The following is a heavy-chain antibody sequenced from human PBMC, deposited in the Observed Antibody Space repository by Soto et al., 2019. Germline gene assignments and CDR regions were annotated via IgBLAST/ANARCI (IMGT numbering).Heavy chain of an antibody. D-gene: IGHD6-19*01. V-gene: IGHV3-30-3*01. J-gene: IGHJ6*02. CDR1: GFTFSSYA. CDR3: ASAAGRGDYYYYGMDV. CDR2: ISYDGSNK. Sequence: QVQLVESGGGVVQPGRSLRLSCAASGFTFSSYAMHWVRQAPGKGLEWVAVISYDGSNKYYADSVKGRFTISRDNSENTRYLQMNSLRAEDTAVYYCASAAGRGDYYYYGMDVWGQGTTVTVSS.